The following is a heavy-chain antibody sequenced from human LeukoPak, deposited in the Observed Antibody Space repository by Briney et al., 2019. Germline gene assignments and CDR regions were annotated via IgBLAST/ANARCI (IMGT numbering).Heavy chain of an antibody. Sequence: SETLSLTCTVSGGSISSYYRSWIRQPPGKGLEWIGYIYYSGSTNYNPSLKSRVTISVDTSKNQFSLKLSSVTAADTAVYYCARGAPLGYCSSTSCSPFDYWGQGTLVTVSS. J-gene: IGHJ4*02. CDR1: GGSISSYY. V-gene: IGHV4-59*01. D-gene: IGHD2-2*01. CDR2: IYYSGST. CDR3: ARGAPLGYCSSTSCSPFDY.